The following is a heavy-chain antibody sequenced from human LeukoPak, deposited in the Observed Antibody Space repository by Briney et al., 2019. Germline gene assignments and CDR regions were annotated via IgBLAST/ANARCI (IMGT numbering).Heavy chain of an antibody. V-gene: IGHV3-30*18. J-gene: IGHJ6*03. CDR1: GITFSSYG. CDR2: ISYDGITK. D-gene: IGHD3-16*02. CDR3: VKDIGSYYYYMDV. Sequence: PGGSLRLSCAASGITFSSYGMHWVRQAPGKGLEWLAVISYDGITKYYADSVKGRFTISRDNSNNTLYLDMNSLRAEDTAVYYCVKDIGSYYYYMDVWGKGTTVTVSS.